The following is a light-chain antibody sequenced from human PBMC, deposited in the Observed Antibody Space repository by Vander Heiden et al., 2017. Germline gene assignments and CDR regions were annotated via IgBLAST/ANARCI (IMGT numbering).Light chain of an antibody. Sequence: DIVMTQSPLSLPVTPGEPASISCRSSQSLLHSNGYNYLDWYLQKPGQSPQLLIYLGSNRASGVPDRFSGSGSGTDFTLKISRVEAEHVGVYYCRQALQTPFTFGHGTKVDIK. CDR2: LGS. V-gene: IGKV2-28*01. J-gene: IGKJ3*01. CDR3: RQALQTPFT. CDR1: QSLLHSNGYNY.